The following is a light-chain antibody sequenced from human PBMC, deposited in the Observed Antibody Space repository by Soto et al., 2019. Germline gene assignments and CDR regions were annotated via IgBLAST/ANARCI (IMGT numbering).Light chain of an antibody. V-gene: IGKV3-15*01. CDR1: QSVGNN. CDR2: AAS. J-gene: IGKJ3*01. CDR3: QQHHSRPPFT. Sequence: EIVMTQSPATLSVSSGERATLSCRASQSVGNNLAWYQQKPGQPPRLLIYAASSRATGIPARFSGSGSGTEFTLTISSLQSEDSAVYYCQQHHSRPPFTFGPGTKLDIK.